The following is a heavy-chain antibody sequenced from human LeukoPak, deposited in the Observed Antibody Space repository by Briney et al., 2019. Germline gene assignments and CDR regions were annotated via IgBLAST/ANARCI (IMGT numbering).Heavy chain of an antibody. CDR1: GFIFSNDW. Sequence: GGSLRLSCAASGFIFSNDWMNWVRQAPGKGLEWVGRVKSKTDGGTTDYAAPVKGRFTISRDDSKNTLYLQMNSLKTEDTAVYYCTTATKSGTYSRGYWGQGTLVTVSS. V-gene: IGHV3-15*01. CDR2: VKSKTDGGTT. J-gene: IGHJ4*02. D-gene: IGHD1-26*01. CDR3: TTATKSGTYSRGY.